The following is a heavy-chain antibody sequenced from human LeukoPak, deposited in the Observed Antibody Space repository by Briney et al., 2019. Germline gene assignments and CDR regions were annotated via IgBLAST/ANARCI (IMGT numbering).Heavy chain of an antibody. CDR1: GFTFNNYG. Sequence: GGSLRLSCVVSGFTFNNYGMHWVRQAPGKGLDWVASIAYDGSNENYAESVKGRFTISRDNSKNTLYMELNSLRPEDTAVYYCARPSGSVTIFGVVDYFDYWDQGSLVTVSS. CDR3: ARPSGSVTIFGVVDYFDY. CDR2: IAYDGSNE. V-gene: IGHV3-30*04. J-gene: IGHJ4*02. D-gene: IGHD3-3*01.